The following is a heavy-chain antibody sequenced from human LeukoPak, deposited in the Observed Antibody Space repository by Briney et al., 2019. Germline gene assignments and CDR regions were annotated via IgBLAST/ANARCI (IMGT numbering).Heavy chain of an antibody. CDR1: GGSISSYY. V-gene: IGHV4-59*01. Sequence: SETLSLTCTVSGGSISSYYWSWIRQPPGKGLEWIGYIYYSGSTNYNPSLKSRVTISVDTSKNQFSLKLSSVTAADTAVYYCAREAVYGGMDVWGQGTTVTVSS. D-gene: IGHD5/OR15-5a*01. CDR3: AREAVYGGMDV. CDR2: IYYSGST. J-gene: IGHJ6*02.